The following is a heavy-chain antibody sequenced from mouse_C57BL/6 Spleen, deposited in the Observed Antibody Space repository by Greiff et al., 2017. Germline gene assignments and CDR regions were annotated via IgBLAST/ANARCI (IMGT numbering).Heavy chain of an antibody. CDR3: ARADSSGYWFAY. CDR2: IYPGSGST. V-gene: IGHV1-55*01. J-gene: IGHJ3*01. D-gene: IGHD3-2*02. Sequence: QVQLQQPGAELVKPGASVKMSCKASGYTFTSYWITWVKQRPGQGLEWIGDIYPGSGSTNYNEKFKSKATLTVDTSSSPAYMQLSSLTSEDSAVYYCARADSSGYWFAYWGQGTLVTVSA. CDR1: GYTFTSYW.